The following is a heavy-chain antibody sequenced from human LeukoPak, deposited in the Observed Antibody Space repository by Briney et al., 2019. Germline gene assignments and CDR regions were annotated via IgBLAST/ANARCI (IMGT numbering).Heavy chain of an antibody. Sequence: QAGGSLRLSCAASGFTFGSHAMSWVRQAPGKGLEWVSALSGSGGNTYYADSVKGRFTISRDNSKYTLYLQMDSLRVEGTAVYYCAKPFIVGATGYYYYYMDVWGKGTTVTVSS. CDR3: AKPFIVGATGYYYYYMDV. V-gene: IGHV3-23*01. CDR1: GFTFGSHA. D-gene: IGHD1-26*01. J-gene: IGHJ6*03. CDR2: LSGSGGNT.